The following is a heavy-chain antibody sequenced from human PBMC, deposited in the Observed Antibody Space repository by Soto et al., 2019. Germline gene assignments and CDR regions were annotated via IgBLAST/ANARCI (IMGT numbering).Heavy chain of an antibody. J-gene: IGHJ5*01. Sequence: EVQLLESGGGLVQPGGSLRLSCAASGFIFSSYDTAWVRQAPGKGLEWVSTVSSSADATQYADSVKGRFTISRDNSKNTLYLEMNNLGDEDTATYYCAKSYFFSWYDSWGQGTLVTVSS. CDR1: GFIFSSYD. D-gene: IGHD3-10*01. CDR3: AKSYFFSWYDS. V-gene: IGHV3-23*01. CDR2: VSSSADAT.